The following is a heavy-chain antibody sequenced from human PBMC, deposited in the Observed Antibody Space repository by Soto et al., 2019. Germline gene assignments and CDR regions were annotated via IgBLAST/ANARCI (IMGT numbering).Heavy chain of an antibody. D-gene: IGHD4-17*01. CDR2: ISSSSSYI. Sequence: LRLSCAASGFTFSSYSMNWVRQAPGKGLEWVSSISSSSSYIYYADSVKGRFTISRDNAKNSLYLQMNSLRAEDTAVYYCARVGDYGGNSGFDYWGQGTLVTVSS. CDR3: ARVGDYGGNSGFDY. CDR1: GFTFSSYS. J-gene: IGHJ4*02. V-gene: IGHV3-21*01.